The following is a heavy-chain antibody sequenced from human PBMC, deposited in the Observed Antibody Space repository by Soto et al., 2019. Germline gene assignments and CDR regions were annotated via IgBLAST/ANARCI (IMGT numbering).Heavy chain of an antibody. V-gene: IGHV1-69*12. CDR3: ASDKARPQLGGNYYYILDV. D-gene: IGHD3-3*02. CDR1: GGTFSNSA. Sequence: QVQLEQSGAEVKKPGSSVKVSCKASGGTFSNSAISWVRQAPGQGLEWMGGIMPVFRTPDYAQKFQGRVTITADESTSTAYVEFSGLRSDDTAVYFCASDKARPQLGGNYYYILDVWGQGTTVTVSS. CDR2: IMPVFRTP. J-gene: IGHJ6*02.